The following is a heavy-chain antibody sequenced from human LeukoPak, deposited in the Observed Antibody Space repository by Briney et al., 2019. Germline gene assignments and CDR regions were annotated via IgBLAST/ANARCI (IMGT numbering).Heavy chain of an antibody. V-gene: IGHV1-18*01. CDR2: ISAYNGNT. D-gene: IGHD3-3*01. CDR3: ARNPSTVFGVPSDY. J-gene: IGHJ4*02. Sequence: GASVKVSCKASGYTFTSCGISWVRQAPGQGLEWMGWISAYNGNTNYAQKLQDRVTMTTDTSTSTAYMELRSLRSDDTAVYYCARNPSTVFGVPSDYWGQGTLVTVSS. CDR1: GYTFTSCG.